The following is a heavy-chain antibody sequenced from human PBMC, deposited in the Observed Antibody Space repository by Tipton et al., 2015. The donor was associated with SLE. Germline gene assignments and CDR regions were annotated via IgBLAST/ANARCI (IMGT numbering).Heavy chain of an antibody. V-gene: IGHV1-18*01. CDR1: HYTFTSYG. J-gene: IGHJ6*03. CDR3: ARTTIAYYYMDV. Sequence: QSGPEVKKPGASVKVSCKASHYTFTSYGITWVRQAPGQGLEWMGWISAYNGNTNYAQKLRGRVTMTTDTSTSTAYMELRSPTSDDTAVYYCARTTIAYYYMDVWGKGATVTVSS. CDR2: ISAYNGNT. D-gene: IGHD4/OR15-4a*01.